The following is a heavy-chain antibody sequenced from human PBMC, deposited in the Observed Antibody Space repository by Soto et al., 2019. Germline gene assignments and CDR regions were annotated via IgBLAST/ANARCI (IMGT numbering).Heavy chain of an antibody. CDR3: ATELNDMDAFDI. D-gene: IGHD1-1*01. V-gene: IGHV3-33*01. CDR2: IWNDGSNK. J-gene: IGHJ3*02. CDR1: GFSFSTYG. Sequence: QVQLVESGGGVVQPGMSLRLSCVASGFSFSTYGMHWVRQAPGKGLEWVAMIWNDGSNKYYANSVRDRFTISRDNSMNTLDLQMNSLRDEDSAVYYCATELNDMDAFDIWGRGTILTVSS.